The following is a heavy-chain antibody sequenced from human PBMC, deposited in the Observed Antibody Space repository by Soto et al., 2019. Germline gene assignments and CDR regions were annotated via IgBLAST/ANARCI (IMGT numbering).Heavy chain of an antibody. D-gene: IGHD2-15*01. CDR2: IIGSGTIT. CDR1: GFPFSTFE. V-gene: IGHV3-48*03. Sequence: GGSLRLSCAASGFPFSTFEMNWVRQAPGKGLEWVSYIIGSGTITYYADSVKGRFTISRDNAKNSLYLQMNSLRAEDTAVYYCVGGGLFYFDYWGRGRLVTVSS. CDR3: VGGGLFYFDY. J-gene: IGHJ4*02.